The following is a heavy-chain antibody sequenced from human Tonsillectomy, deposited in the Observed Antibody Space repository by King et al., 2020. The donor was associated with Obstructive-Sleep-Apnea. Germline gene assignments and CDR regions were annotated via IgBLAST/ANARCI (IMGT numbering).Heavy chain of an antibody. J-gene: IGHJ5*02. V-gene: IGHV4-39*07. Sequence: QLQESGPGLVTPSETLSLTCTVSGGSISSSSYYWGWIRQPPGKGLEWIGSIYYSGSTYYNPSLKSRVTISVDTSKNQFSLKLSSVTAADTAVYYCARSQDYYDSRSWFDPWGQGTLVTVSS. CDR1: GGSISSSSYY. CDR3: ARSQDYYDSRSWFDP. CDR2: IYYSGST. D-gene: IGHD3-22*01.